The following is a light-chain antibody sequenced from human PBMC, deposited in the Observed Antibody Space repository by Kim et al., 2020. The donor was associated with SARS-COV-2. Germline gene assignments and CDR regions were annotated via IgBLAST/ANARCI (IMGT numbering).Light chain of an antibody. CDR3: SLYTTNNTWV. Sequence: SRGQSITMSCTGGSSHVGCYNSVSWYQPHPGKAPKLVIYDVRPSGFSPRFSGSKSGNTASLTISGLQAEDEADYYCSLYTTNNTWVFGGGTQLTVL. CDR1: SSHVGCYNS. CDR2: DV. J-gene: IGLJ3*02. V-gene: IGLV2-14*03.